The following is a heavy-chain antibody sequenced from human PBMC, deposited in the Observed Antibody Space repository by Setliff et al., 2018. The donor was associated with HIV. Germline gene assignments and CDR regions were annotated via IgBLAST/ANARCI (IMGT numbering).Heavy chain of an antibody. Sequence: SETLSLTCTVSGVSISNYYWNWIRQPPGKGLEWIGYIFTSGDTNYNPSLKSRVTMSVDTSKSQFSLKLNSVTAADTAVYYCAKSVDTTMDDYYYVDIWGTGTTVTVSS. CDR3: AKSVDTTMDDYYYVDI. J-gene: IGHJ6*03. CDR2: IFTSGDT. CDR1: GVSISNYY. D-gene: IGHD5-18*01. V-gene: IGHV4-4*09.